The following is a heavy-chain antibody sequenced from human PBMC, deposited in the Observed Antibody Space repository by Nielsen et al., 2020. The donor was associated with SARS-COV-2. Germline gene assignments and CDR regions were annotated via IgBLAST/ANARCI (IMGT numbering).Heavy chain of an antibody. CDR3: ARRSFSVSIDY. V-gene: IGHV4-34*01. J-gene: IGHJ4*02. D-gene: IGHD5/OR15-5a*01. CDR1: GGSFSNYY. CDR2: INHSGST. Sequence: SKTLSLTCAVYGGSFSNYYWAWIRQPPGKGLEWIGEINHSGSTNYNPFLKSRVTISVDTSKNQFSLKLSSVTAADTAVYYCARRSFSVSIDYWGQGTLVTVSS.